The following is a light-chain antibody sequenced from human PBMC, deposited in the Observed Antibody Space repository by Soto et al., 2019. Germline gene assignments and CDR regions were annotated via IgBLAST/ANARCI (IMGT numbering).Light chain of an antibody. V-gene: IGKV1-5*01. Sequence: IHMTQSPSTLSAPVVHRVTITCRAIQSVSDWLAWYQQKPGNPPKLLIYDTSRLESAVPSRFSASGSGTEFTLTISGLQPDDFATYYCHQYNSYTWTFGQGTKVDIK. CDR3: HQYNSYTWT. CDR2: DTS. J-gene: IGKJ1*01. CDR1: QSVSDW.